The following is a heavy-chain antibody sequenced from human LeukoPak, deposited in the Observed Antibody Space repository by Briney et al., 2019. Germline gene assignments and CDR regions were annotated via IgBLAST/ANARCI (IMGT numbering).Heavy chain of an antibody. CDR3: ARDLAYYYDSSYD. D-gene: IGHD3-22*01. J-gene: IGHJ4*02. Sequence: PGGSLRLSCAASGFTFSSYAMSWVRQAPGKGLEWVSSIDGSSSNINYGDSVKGRFTISRDNAKNSVFLQMNSLRADDTAVYYCARDLAYYYDSSYDWGQGALVTVSS. V-gene: IGHV3-21*01. CDR2: IDGSSSNI. CDR1: GFTFSSYA.